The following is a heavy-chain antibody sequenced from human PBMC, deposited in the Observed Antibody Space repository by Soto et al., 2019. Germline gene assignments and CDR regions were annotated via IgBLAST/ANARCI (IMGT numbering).Heavy chain of an antibody. CDR1: GGSISSSSYY. V-gene: IGHV4-39*01. D-gene: IGHD3-10*01. J-gene: IGHJ4*02. CDR2: IYYSGST. Sequence: SETLSLTCTVSGGSISSSSYYWGWIRQPPGNGLEWIGSIYYSGSTYYNPSLKSRVTISVDTSKNQFSLKLSSVTAADTAVYYCARRRITMVRGVSTSYYFDYWGQGTLVTVSS. CDR3: ARRRITMVRGVSTSYYFDY.